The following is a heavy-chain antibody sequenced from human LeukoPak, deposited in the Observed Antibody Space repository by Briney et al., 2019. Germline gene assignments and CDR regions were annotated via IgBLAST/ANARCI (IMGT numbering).Heavy chain of an antibody. V-gene: IGHV4-4*07. D-gene: IGHD2-15*01. CDR3: ARERGVGMADCSGGSCYRSLDP. Sequence: SETLSLTCTVSGGSISSYYWSWIRQPAGKGLELIGRIYRSGSTNYNPSLKSRVTMSVDTSKNQFSLNLNSVTAADTAVYYCARERGVGMADCSGGSCYRSLDPWGQGTLVTVSS. J-gene: IGHJ5*02. CDR2: IYRSGST. CDR1: GGSISSYY.